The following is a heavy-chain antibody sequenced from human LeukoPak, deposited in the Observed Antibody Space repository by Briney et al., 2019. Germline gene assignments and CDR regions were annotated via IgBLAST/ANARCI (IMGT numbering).Heavy chain of an antibody. CDR2: INHSGST. V-gene: IGHV4-34*01. CDR3: ARAKDLFLWSYYFDY. J-gene: IGHJ4*02. D-gene: IGHD2/OR15-2a*01. Sequence: SETLSLTCAVYGGSFSGYYWSWIHQPPGKGLEWIGEINHSGSTNYNPSLKSRVTISVDTSKNQSSLKLSSVTAADTAVYYCARAKDLFLWSYYFDYWGQGTLVTVSS. CDR1: GGSFSGYY.